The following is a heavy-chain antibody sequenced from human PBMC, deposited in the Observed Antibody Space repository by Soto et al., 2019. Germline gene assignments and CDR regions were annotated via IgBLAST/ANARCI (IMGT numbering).Heavy chain of an antibody. CDR2: ICHDGNNK. J-gene: IGHJ6*02. CDR1: GLTFSNYG. Sequence: GGSLRLSCAASGLTFSNYGMHWVRQAPGKGLEWVAIICHDGNNKYYADSVRGRFIISRDNSKNRLYLQMNSLRAEDTAVYYCASDLVGASDSYGLDVWGQGTPVTV. CDR3: ASDLVGASDSYGLDV. V-gene: IGHV3-33*01. D-gene: IGHD1-26*01.